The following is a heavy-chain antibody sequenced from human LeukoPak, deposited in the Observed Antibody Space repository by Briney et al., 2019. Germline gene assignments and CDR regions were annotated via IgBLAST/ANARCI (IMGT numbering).Heavy chain of an antibody. D-gene: IGHD6-13*01. Sequence: GGSLRLSCAASGFTFSSYAMHWVRQAPGKGLEWAAVISYDGSNKYYADSVKGRFTISRDNSKNTLYLQMNSLRAEDTAVYYCALPDSSSWYGYFDYWGQGTLVTVSS. CDR2: ISYDGSNK. CDR3: ALPDSSSWYGYFDY. CDR1: GFTFSSYA. J-gene: IGHJ4*02. V-gene: IGHV3-30-3*01.